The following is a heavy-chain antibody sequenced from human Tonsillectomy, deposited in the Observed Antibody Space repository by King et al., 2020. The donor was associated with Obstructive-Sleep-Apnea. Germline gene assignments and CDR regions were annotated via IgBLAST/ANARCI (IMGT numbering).Heavy chain of an antibody. D-gene: IGHD7-27*01. CDR1: GGTFGSDM. J-gene: IGHJ5*02. CDR3: ARDATNDHWGFHWFDP. CDR2: IMPLIGIA. V-gene: IGHV1-69*09. Sequence: QLVQSGAEVKKPGSSVKVYCKVSGGTFGSDMFSWLRQAPGQRLEWVGSIMPLIGIANSTQRFQGRVTITADMATATVYMEVNNLNSPDTAVSYFARDATNDHWGFHWFDPWCQGTLVTVSS.